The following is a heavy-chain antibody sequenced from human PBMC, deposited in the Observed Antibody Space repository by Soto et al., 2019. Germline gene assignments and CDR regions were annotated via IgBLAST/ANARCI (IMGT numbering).Heavy chain of an antibody. CDR2: INTGYGNT. V-gene: IGHV1-3*04. CDR3: ARAGSSGWSYFDY. CDR1: GYTFSNYA. Sequence: QVQLVQSGAEVKKPGASVKVSCKASGYTFSNYAMKWVRQAPGQRLEWMGWINTGYGNTKYSQKFQGRVTITRDTFASTAYMELSSLRSEDTAVYYCARAGSSGWSYFDYWGQGTLLTVSS. J-gene: IGHJ4*02. D-gene: IGHD6-19*01.